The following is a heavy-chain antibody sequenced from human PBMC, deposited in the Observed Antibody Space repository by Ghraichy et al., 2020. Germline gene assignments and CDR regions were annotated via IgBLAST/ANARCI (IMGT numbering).Heavy chain of an antibody. CDR1: GFSVSNNF. V-gene: IGHV3-53*01. CDR2: IYSGGTT. CDR3: ARGVITVFGVVAYYFHY. Sequence: GGSLRLSCAASGFSVSNNFMSWVRQAPGKGLEWVSVIYSGGTTQYADSVKGRFTISRDSSESTLYLQMNSLRAEDTAVYYCARGVITVFGVVAYYFHYWGQGTLVTVSS. J-gene: IGHJ4*02. D-gene: IGHD3-3*01.